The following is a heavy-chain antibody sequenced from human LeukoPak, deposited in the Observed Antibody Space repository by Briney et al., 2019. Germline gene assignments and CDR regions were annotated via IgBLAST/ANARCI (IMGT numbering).Heavy chain of an antibody. CDR1: GGSISSYY. J-gene: IGHJ4*02. CDR3: ASLRLYYYDSSGYSHFDY. D-gene: IGHD3-22*01. CDR2: IYYSGST. Sequence: SETLSLTCTVSGGSISSYYWSWIRQRPGKGLEWVGYIYYSGSTNYNPSLKSRVTISVDTSKNQFSLELSSVTAADTAVYYCASLRLYYYDSSGYSHFDYWGQGTLVTVSS. V-gene: IGHV4-59*01.